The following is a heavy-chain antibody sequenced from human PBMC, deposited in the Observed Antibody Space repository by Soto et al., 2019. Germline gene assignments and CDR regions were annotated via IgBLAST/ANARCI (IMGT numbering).Heavy chain of an antibody. V-gene: IGHV1-18*01. D-gene: IGHD3-16*01. CDR3: ARDAGGFTWLVRSDGMDV. J-gene: IGHJ6*02. CDR2: ISAYNGNT. Sequence: QVQLVQSGAEVKKPGASVKVSCKASGYTFTSYGISWVRQAPGQGLEWMGWISAYNGNTNYAQKLQGRVPMTTDTSTSTAYMELRSLRSDDTAVYYCARDAGGFTWLVRSDGMDVWGRGTTVTVSS. CDR1: GYTFTSYG.